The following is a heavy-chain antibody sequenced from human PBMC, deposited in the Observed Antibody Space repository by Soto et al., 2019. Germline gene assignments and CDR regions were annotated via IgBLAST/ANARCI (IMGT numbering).Heavy chain of an antibody. V-gene: IGHV4-34*01. D-gene: IGHD6-13*01. Sequence: SETLSLTCAVYGGSFSGYYWSWIRQPPGKGLEWIGEINHSGSTNYNPSLKSRVTISVDTSKNQFSLKLSSVTAADTAVYYCARRSSSWPRYCFDYWGQGTLVTVSS. CDR2: INHSGST. CDR3: ARRSSSWPRYCFDY. CDR1: GGSFSGYY. J-gene: IGHJ4*02.